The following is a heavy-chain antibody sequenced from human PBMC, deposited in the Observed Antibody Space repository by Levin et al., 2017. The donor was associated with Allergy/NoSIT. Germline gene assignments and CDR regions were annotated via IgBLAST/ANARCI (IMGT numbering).Heavy chain of an antibody. J-gene: IGHJ6*02. CDR3: ASELGGYHYDFGMDA. CDR2: IYTSGST. D-gene: IGHD3-16*01. V-gene: IGHV4-4*07. Sequence: SETLSLTCTVSGGSISSYYWSWIRQPAGKGLEWIGRIYTSGSTNYNPSLKSRVTMSVDTYKNKFSLKLSSVTAADTAVYYCASELGGYHYDFGMDACGQGPTVTVSS. CDR1: GGSISSYY.